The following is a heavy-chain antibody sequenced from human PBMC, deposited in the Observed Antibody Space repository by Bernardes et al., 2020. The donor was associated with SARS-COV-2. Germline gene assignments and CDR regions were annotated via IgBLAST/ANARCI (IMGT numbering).Heavy chain of an antibody. CDR1: GFTFRSYD. CDR2: IGTAGDT. J-gene: IGHJ4*02. V-gene: IGHV3-13*01. D-gene: IGHD3-22*01. CDR3: ARGVHYYDSSGYYYYFDY. Sequence: GGSLRLSCAASGFTFRSYDMHWVRQATGKGLEWVSAIGTAGDTYYPGSVKGRFTISRENAKNSLYLQMNSLRAGDTAVYYCARGVHYYDSSGYYYYFDYWGQGTLVTVSS.